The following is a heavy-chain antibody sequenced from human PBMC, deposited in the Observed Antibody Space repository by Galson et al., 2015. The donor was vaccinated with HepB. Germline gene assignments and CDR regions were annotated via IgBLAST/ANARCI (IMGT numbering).Heavy chain of an antibody. D-gene: IGHD6-19*01. CDR1: GGSISSYY. V-gene: IGHV4-59*01. CDR2: IYYSGST. Sequence: ETLSLTCTVSGGSISSYYWSWIRQPPGKGLEWIGYIYYSGSTNYNPSLKSRVTISVDTSKNQFSLKLSSVTAADTAVYYCARGGSSGWSRRSLAFDIWGQGTMVTVSS. J-gene: IGHJ3*02. CDR3: ARGGSSGWSRRSLAFDI.